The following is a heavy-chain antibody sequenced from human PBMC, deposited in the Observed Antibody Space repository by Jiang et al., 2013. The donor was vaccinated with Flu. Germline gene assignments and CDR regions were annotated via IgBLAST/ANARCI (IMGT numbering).Heavy chain of an antibody. J-gene: IGHJ5*02. CDR3: ARVDIVVVPAAQDWFDP. CDR1: GGSISSSSYY. D-gene: IGHD2-2*01. CDR2: IYYSGST. Sequence: SGSGLVKPSETLSLTCTVSGGSISSSSYYWGWIRQPPGKGLEWIGSIYYSGSTYYNPSLKSRVTISVDTSKNQFSLKLSSVTAADTAVYYCARVDIVVVPAAQDWFDPWGQGTLVTVSS. V-gene: IGHV4-39*01.